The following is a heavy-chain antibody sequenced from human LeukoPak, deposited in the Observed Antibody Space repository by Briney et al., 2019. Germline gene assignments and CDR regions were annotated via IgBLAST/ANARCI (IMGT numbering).Heavy chain of an antibody. Sequence: PSETLSLTCTVSGGSISSYYWSWIRQPPGKGLEWIANIYHTGSTNYNPSLSSRVTISIDTAKNEFSLKLTSVTAADTAVYYCARRGRNSSGWQDYLWGQGTLVTVSS. CDR2: IYHTGST. D-gene: IGHD6-25*01. J-gene: IGHJ4*02. V-gene: IGHV4-59*01. CDR3: ARRGRNSSGWQDYL. CDR1: GGSISSYY.